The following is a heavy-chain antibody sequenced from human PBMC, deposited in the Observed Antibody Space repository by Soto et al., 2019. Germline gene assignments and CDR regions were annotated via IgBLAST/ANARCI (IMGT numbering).Heavy chain of an antibody. J-gene: IGHJ5*02. CDR2: IYYSGST. V-gene: IGHV4-59*01. CDR1: GGSIISYY. CDR3: ARDLRYYDFWSGDYNWFDP. Sequence: SETLSLTCTVSGGSIISYYWSWIRQPPGKGLEWIGYIYYSGSTNYNPSLKSRVTISVDTSKNQFSLKLSSVTAADTAVYYCARDLRYYDFWSGDYNWFDPWGQGTLVTVSS. D-gene: IGHD3-3*01.